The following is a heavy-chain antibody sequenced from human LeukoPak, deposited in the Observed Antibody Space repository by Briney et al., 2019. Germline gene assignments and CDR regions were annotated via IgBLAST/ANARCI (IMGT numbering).Heavy chain of an antibody. CDR3: ARNTYGYVNWFDP. V-gene: IGHV4-34*12. CDR1: GGSFSDYY. J-gene: IGHJ5*02. D-gene: IGHD3-16*01. CDR2: VIHSGGT. Sequence: SETLSLTCAVYGGSFSDYYWIWIPHPPGKGLEWIGEVIHSGGTNHNPSLKSRVTISVNTSKNQDSLRLSSVTAADTAVYYCARNTYGYVNWFDPWGQGTLVTVSP.